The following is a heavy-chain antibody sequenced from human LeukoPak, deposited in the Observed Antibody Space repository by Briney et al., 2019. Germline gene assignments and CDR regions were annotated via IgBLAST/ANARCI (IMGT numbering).Heavy chain of an antibody. CDR2: ARNKANSYTT. J-gene: IGHJ4*02. Sequence: GGSLRLSCAASGFTFSDHYMDWVRQAPGKGLEWVGRARNKANSYTTEYAASVKGRFTISRDDSKNSLYLQMNSLKTEDTAVYYCASPGIAVASIDYWGQGTLVTVSS. CDR3: ASPGIAVASIDY. D-gene: IGHD6-19*01. CDR1: GFTFSDHY. V-gene: IGHV3-72*01.